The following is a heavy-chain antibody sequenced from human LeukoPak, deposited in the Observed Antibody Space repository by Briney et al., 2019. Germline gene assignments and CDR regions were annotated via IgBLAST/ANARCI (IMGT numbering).Heavy chain of an antibody. CDR3: ASETGYPSYFDY. CDR2: ISYDGSNK. Sequence: PGGSLRLSCAVSGFTFSSYGMHWVRQAPGKGLEWVAVISYDGSNKYYADSVKGRFTISRDNSKNTLYLQMNSLRAEDTAVYYCASETGYPSYFDYWGQGTLVTVSS. CDR1: GFTFSSYG. D-gene: IGHD3-9*01. V-gene: IGHV3-33*05. J-gene: IGHJ4*02.